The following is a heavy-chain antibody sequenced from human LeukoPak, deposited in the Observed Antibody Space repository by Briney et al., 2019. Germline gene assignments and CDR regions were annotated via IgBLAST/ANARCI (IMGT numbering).Heavy chain of an antibody. CDR2: IYYSGNT. CDR1: GGSISSSDYY. J-gene: IGHJ4*02. Sequence: SETLSLTCTVSGGSISSSDYYGAWIRQPPGKGLEWIGSIYYSGNTYYNPSLKSRVTISVDTSKNQFSLRLSSVTAADTAVYYCANHRRYSTGSEEFDYWGQGTLVTVSS. CDR3: ANHRRYSTGSEEFDY. V-gene: IGHV4-39*01. D-gene: IGHD6-19*01.